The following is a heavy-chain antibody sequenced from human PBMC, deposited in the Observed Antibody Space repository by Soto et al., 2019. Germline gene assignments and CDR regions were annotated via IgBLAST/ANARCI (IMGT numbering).Heavy chain of an antibody. D-gene: IGHD6-19*01. CDR3: ARDGAVAGIDY. CDR1: GFTFTSYA. Sequence: ASVKVSCKASGFTFTSYAMHWVRQAPGQRLEWMGWINAGNGNTKYSQKFQGRVTITRDTSASTAYMELSSLRSEDTAVYYCARDGAVAGIDYWGQGTLVTVSS. J-gene: IGHJ4*02. V-gene: IGHV1-3*01. CDR2: INAGNGNT.